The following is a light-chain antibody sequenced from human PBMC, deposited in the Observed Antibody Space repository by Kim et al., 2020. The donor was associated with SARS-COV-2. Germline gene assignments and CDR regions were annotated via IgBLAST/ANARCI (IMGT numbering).Light chain of an antibody. J-gene: IGKJ3*01. Sequence: LSPGERATLSCRASPSVRSSYLAWYQQKPGQALRLLIYGASSRATGIPDRFSGSGSGTDFTLTISRLEPEDFAVYYCQQYGSSPGFGPGTKVDIK. CDR1: PSVRSSY. CDR2: GAS. V-gene: IGKV3-20*01. CDR3: QQYGSSPG.